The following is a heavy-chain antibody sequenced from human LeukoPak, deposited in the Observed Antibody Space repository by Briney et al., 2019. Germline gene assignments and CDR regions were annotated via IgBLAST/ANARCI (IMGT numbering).Heavy chain of an antibody. CDR1: GGSFSGYY. V-gene: IGHV4-34*01. CDR2: INHSGST. CDR3: ARVDTGSIDFDY. D-gene: IGHD5-18*01. J-gene: IGHJ4*02. Sequence: SETLSLTCAVYGGSFSGYYWNWIRQPPGKGLEWIGEINHSGSTYYNPSLKSRVTISVDTSKNQFSLKLSSVTAADTAVYYCARVDTGSIDFDYWGQGTLVTVSS.